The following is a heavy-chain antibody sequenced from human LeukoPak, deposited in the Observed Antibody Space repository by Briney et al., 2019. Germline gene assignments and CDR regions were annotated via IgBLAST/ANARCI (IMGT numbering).Heavy chain of an antibody. CDR3: ARDLRRRDGYNGFGY. V-gene: IGHV3-66*01. J-gene: IGHJ5*01. D-gene: IGHD5-24*01. CDR2: LYSAGNT. CDR1: GFTVSSSY. Sequence: GGSLRLSCAASGFTVSSSYMGWVRQASGKGLDWVSVLYSAGNTFYPDSVKGRFTVSRANAKDSLYLQMNSLRAEDTAVYYCARDLRRRDGYNGFGYWGQGTLVTVSS.